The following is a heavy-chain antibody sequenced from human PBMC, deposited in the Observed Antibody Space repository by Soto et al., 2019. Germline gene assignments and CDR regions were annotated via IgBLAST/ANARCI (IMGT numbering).Heavy chain of an antibody. D-gene: IGHD3-3*01. V-gene: IGHV4-34*01. CDR3: ATRITVFGLLIPPFDP. Sequence: SETLSLTCAVYGGSVNGSYWNWIRQPPGKGLEWIGEINHTGGTHYNPSLKSRVTMSVDTSKNQFSLRLSSVTAADTAIYYCATRITVFGLLIPPFDPWGQVTRVTVSS. J-gene: IGHJ5*02. CDR2: INHTGGT. CDR1: GGSVNGSY.